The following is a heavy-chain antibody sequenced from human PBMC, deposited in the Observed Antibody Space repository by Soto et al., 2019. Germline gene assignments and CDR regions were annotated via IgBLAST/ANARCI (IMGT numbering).Heavy chain of an antibody. CDR1: KSIFTGYG. J-gene: IGHJ6*02. CDR3: ARVAGTSSPPYYYYYGMDV. V-gene: IGHV3-33*01. CDR2: IRFDGTDE. D-gene: IGHD6-19*01. Sequence: GGSLRLSCAASKSIFTGYGMRWVRQTPGKGLEWVAVIRFDGTDEHYADSVKGRFTISRDNSKNMLYLQMNSLRAEDTAVYYCARVAGTSSPPYYYYYGMDVWGQGTTVTVSS.